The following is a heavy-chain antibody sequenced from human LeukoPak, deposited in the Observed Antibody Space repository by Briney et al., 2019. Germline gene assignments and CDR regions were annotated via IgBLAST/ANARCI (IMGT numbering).Heavy chain of an antibody. CDR3: ARRERDGYNHNWFDP. Sequence: SETLSLTCTVSRGSISSYYWSWIRQPPGKGLEWIGYIYYSGSTNYNPSLKSRVTISVDTSKNQFSLKLSSVTAADTAVYYCARRERDGYNHNWFDPWGQGTLVTVSS. D-gene: IGHD5-24*01. CDR1: RGSISSYY. CDR2: IYYSGST. V-gene: IGHV4-59*08. J-gene: IGHJ5*02.